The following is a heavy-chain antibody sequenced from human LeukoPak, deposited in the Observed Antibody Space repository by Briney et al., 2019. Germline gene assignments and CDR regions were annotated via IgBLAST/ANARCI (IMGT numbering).Heavy chain of an antibody. CDR2: INPSGGST. V-gene: IGHV1-46*01. Sequence: GASVKVSCKASGYTSTKFYIHWVRQAPGQGLEWMSLINPSGGSTSYAEKFHGRVTLTRDMSTNTVYMELSSLRSEDAAVYYCARDRIDFFDYWGQGTLVTVSS. J-gene: IGHJ4*02. D-gene: IGHD3-16*02. CDR1: GYTSTKFY. CDR3: ARDRIDFFDY.